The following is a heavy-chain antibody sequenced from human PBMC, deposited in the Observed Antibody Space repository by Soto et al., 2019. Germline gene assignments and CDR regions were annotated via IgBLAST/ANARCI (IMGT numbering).Heavy chain of an antibody. D-gene: IGHD3-10*01. J-gene: IGHJ4*02. Sequence: QVQLVQSGAEVKKPGSSVKVSCKVSGGPFSDYAVSWVRQAPGQGLEWLVGIIPMFGTANYAQKFQGRVTITADESTTTAYMELSSLRAEDTAVYYCARELDFFGSGNYYNRIDYWGQGTLVTVSS. CDR1: GGPFSDYA. CDR2: IIPMFGTA. CDR3: ARELDFFGSGNYYNRIDY. V-gene: IGHV1-69*01.